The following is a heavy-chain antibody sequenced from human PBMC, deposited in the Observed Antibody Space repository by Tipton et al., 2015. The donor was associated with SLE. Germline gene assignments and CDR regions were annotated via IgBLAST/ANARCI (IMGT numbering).Heavy chain of an antibody. V-gene: IGHV4-39*07. CDR3: ARHRGYDYYGSGSNRPFDV. CDR1: NGSITSLYDY. CDR2: VFYGGRY. J-gene: IGHJ3*01. Sequence: TLSLTCTVSNGSITSLYDYWGWVRQPPGKGLEWLGSVFYGGRYYYNPSLKSRVTISIDTSMNQLSLRLSSVTAADTAVYYCARHRGYDYYGSGSNRPFDVWGQGTMVTVSS. D-gene: IGHD3-10*01.